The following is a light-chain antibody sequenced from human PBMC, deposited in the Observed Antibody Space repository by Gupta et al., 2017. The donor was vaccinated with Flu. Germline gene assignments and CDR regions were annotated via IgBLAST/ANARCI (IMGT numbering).Light chain of an antibody. CDR3: HQYNAWPHT. CDR1: QGISSW. Sequence: DIQMTQSPSTLSASVGDRVTITCRASQGISSWLAWYQQKPGKAPHLLIYKASTLESEVPSRFSGSGSGTEFTLTISNVQPDDFATYYCHQYNAWPHTFGQGTKLEIK. V-gene: IGKV1-5*03. CDR2: KAS. J-gene: IGKJ2*01.